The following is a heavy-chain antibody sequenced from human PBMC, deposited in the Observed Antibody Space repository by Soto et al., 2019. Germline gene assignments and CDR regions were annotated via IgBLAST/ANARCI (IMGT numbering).Heavy chain of an antibody. CDR2: ISAYNGNT. CDR1: GYTFTSYG. CDR3: ARFYGSGTRHYGMDV. Sequence: GASVKVSCKASGYTFTSYGISWVRQAPGQGLEWMGWISAYNGNTNYAQKLQGRVTMTTDTSTSTAYMELRSLRSDDTAVYYCARFYGSGTRHYGMDVWGQGTTVTVSS. J-gene: IGHJ6*02. D-gene: IGHD3-10*01. V-gene: IGHV1-18*04.